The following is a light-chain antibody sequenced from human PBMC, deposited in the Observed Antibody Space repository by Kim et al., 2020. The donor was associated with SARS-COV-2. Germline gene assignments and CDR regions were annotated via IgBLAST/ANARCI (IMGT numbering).Light chain of an antibody. Sequence: ELTQPPSASGTPGQRVTISCSGSSSNIGSNYVYWYQQLPGTAPKLLIYDRFSGSKSGTSASLAISGLRSEDEADYYCAAWDDSLSGVVFGGWTQLTVL. V-gene: IGLV1-47*01. CDR3: AAWDDSLSGVV. CDR1: SSNIGSNY. J-gene: IGLJ2*01.